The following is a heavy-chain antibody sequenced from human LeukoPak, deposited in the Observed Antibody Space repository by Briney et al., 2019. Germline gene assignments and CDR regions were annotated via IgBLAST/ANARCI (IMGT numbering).Heavy chain of an antibody. CDR2: IYYSGST. Sequence: SQTLSLTCTVSGGSLSSGGYYWSWIRQHPGKGLEWTGYIYYSGSTYYNPSLKSRVTISVDTSKNQFSLKLSSVTAADTAVYYCASAYYYDSSGYYHFDYWGQGTLVTVSS. CDR3: ASAYYYDSSGYYHFDY. V-gene: IGHV4-31*03. CDR1: GGSLSSGGYY. D-gene: IGHD3-22*01. J-gene: IGHJ4*02.